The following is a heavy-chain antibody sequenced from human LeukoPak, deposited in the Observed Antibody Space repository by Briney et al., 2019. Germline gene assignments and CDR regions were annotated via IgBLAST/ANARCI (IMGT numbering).Heavy chain of an antibody. J-gene: IGHJ4*02. CDR3: ARGPNSNWSGLDF. V-gene: IGHV3-74*01. CDR1: GFSFSGHW. Sequence: GGSLRLSCTASGFSFSGHWMHWARQLPGKGLVWVSRISPTGSTTSYADSVKGRFTVSGDNARNTLYLQVNNLRAEDTAVYYCARGPNSNWSGLDFWGQGTLLTVSS. D-gene: IGHD6-6*01. CDR2: ISPTGSTT.